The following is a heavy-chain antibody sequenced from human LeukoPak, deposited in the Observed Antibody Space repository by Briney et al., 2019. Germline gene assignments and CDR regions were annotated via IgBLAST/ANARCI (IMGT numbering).Heavy chain of an antibody. J-gene: IGHJ4*02. CDR3: VSFYETN. CDR2: VNSDGSWT. D-gene: IGHD2-2*01. CDR1: GFTFSSSW. Sequence: GGSLRLSCAASGFTFSSSWMHWVRQAPEKGLVWVSHVNSDGSWTSHADSVKGRFTISKDNAKNTVYLQMNNLRTEDTAVYYCVSFYETNWGRGTLVTVSS. V-gene: IGHV3-74*01.